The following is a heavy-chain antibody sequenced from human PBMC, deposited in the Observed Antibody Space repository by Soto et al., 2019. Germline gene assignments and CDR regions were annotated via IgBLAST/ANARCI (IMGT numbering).Heavy chain of an antibody. J-gene: IGHJ3*02. Sequence: QLQLQESDSGLVRPAQTLSLTCAVSGASVSSGSYSWSWIRQPPGKGLEWIGFYFQGGDAYYNPSLESRVTISVDRSKNQFSLKLRSVTAADTAVYYCARLDYQSSGSYAFDIWGQGTTVPVSS. D-gene: IGHD3-22*01. CDR1: GASVSSGSYS. V-gene: IGHV4-30-2*01. CDR2: YFQGGDA. CDR3: ARLDYQSSGSYAFDI.